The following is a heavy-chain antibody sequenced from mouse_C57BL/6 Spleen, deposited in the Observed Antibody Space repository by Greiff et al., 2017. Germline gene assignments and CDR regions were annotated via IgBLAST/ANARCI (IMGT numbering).Heavy chain of an antibody. V-gene: IGHV1-82*01. D-gene: IGHD4-1*01. CDR3: ARRTGAAFGC. CDR1: GYAFSSSW. J-gene: IGHJ2*01. CDR2: IYPGDGDT. Sequence: QVQLQQSGPELVKPGASVKISCKASGYAFSSSWMNWVKQRPGKGLEWIGRIYPGDGDTNYNGKFKGKATLTADKSSSTAYMQLSSLTSEDSAVYFCARRTGAAFGCWGQGTTVTVAS.